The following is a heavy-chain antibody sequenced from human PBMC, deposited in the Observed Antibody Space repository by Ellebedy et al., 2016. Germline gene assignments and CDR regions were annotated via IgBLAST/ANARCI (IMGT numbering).Heavy chain of an antibody. D-gene: IGHD1-26*01. V-gene: IGHV4-39*01. CDR1: GGSFSGYY. J-gene: IGHJ6*03. Sequence: SETLSLXCAVYGGSFSGYYWGWIRQPPGKGLEWIGSIYYSGSTYYNPSLKSRVTISVDTSKNQFSLKLSSVTAADTAVYYCARQLSGSYYYMDVWGKGTTVTVSS. CDR3: ARQLSGSYYYMDV. CDR2: IYYSGST.